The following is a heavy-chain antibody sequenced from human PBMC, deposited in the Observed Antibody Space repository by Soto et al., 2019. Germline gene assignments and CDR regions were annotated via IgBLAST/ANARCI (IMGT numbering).Heavy chain of an antibody. CDR1: GFTFSSYT. D-gene: IGHD4-17*01. Sequence: EVQLLESGGGLVQPGGSLRLSCAASGFTFSSYTMNWVRQAPGKGLEWVSGINSGGRTYYADSVKGRFTISRDDSKNTVQLVILRVRDEDMAEYYCAEDLRPYGVWVFDYRGQGTLVTVSS. J-gene: IGHJ4*02. CDR2: INSGGRT. CDR3: AEDLRPYGVWVFDY. V-gene: IGHV3-23*01.